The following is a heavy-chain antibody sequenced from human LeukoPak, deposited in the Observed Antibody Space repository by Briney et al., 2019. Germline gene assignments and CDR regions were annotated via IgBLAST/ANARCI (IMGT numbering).Heavy chain of an antibody. CDR1: GYTFTGYY. V-gene: IGHV1-2*02. J-gene: IGHJ6*02. CDR2: INPNSGCT. CDR3: ARVRTTVTNYYYYGMDV. D-gene: IGHD4-17*01. Sequence: ASVTLSFKASGYTFTGYYMHWVRQAPGQGLEWMGWINPNSGCTNYAQKFQGRVTMTRDTSISTAYMELSRLRADDTAVYYCARVRTTVTNYYYYGMDVWGQGTTVTVSS.